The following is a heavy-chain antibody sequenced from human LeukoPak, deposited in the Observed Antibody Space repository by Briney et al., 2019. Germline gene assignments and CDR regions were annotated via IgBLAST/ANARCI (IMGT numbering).Heavy chain of an antibody. CDR3: ARGHIEYSGYDSDGYYFDY. D-gene: IGHD5-12*01. CDR2: INPNSGGT. CDR1: GYTFTGYY. V-gene: IGHV1-2*04. Sequence: ASVKVSCKASGYTFTGYYMHWVRQAPGQGLEWMGWINPNSGGTNYAQKFQGWATMTRDTSISTAYMELSRLRSDDTAVYYCARGHIEYSGYDSDGYYFDYWGQGTLVTVSS. J-gene: IGHJ4*02.